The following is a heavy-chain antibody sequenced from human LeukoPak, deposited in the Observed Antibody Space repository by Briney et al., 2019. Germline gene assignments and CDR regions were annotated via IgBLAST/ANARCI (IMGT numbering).Heavy chain of an antibody. J-gene: IGHJ4*02. V-gene: IGHV4-39*02. CDR3: AREGGPYRPLDY. CDR1: GGSIRSSGYY. CDR2: IYSSGST. Sequence: PSETLSLTCTVSGGSIRSSGYYWGWIRQPPGKGLEWIGSIYSSGSTYYNPSLKSRVTISVDTSKSQFSLKLSSVTAADTAVYYCAREGGPYRPLDYSGQGTLVTVSS.